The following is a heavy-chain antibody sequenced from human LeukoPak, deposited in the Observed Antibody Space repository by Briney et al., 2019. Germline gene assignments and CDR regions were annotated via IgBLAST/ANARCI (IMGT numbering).Heavy chain of an antibody. CDR3: ARGLVRGVIRS. CDR1: GGSISSSNW. D-gene: IGHD3-10*01. CDR2: IYHSGST. Sequence: SETLSLTCAVSGGSISSSNWWSWVRQPPGKGLEWIGEIYHSGSTNYNPSLKSRVTISVDTSKNQFSLKLSSVTAADTAVYYCARGLVRGVIRSWGQGTLVTVSS. J-gene: IGHJ4*02. V-gene: IGHV4-4*02.